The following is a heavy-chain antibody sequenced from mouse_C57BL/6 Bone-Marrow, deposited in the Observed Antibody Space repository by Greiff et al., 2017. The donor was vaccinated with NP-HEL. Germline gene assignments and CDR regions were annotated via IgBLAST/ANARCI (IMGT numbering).Heavy chain of an antibody. D-gene: IGHD4-1*01. J-gene: IGHJ3*01. CDR3: ARAFTGRGGAY. CDR1: GFSLTSYG. Sequence: QVQLKESGPGLVQPSQSLSITCTVSGFSLTSYGVHWVRQSPGKGLEWLGVIWSGGSTDYNAAFISRLSISKDNSKSQVFSIMNSLQADYTAIYYCARAFTGRGGAYWGQGTLVTVSA. V-gene: IGHV2-2*01. CDR2: IWSGGST.